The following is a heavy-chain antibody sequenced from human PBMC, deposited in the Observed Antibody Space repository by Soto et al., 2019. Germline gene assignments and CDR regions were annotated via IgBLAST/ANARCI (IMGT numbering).Heavy chain of an antibody. V-gene: IGHV1-69*01. CDR3: ARDPYRRDGYNLYWFDP. CDR2: IIPIFGTA. J-gene: IGHJ5*02. CDR1: GGTFSSYA. Sequence: QVQLVQSGAEVKKPGSSVKVSCKASGGTFSSYAISWVRQAPGQGLEWMGGIIPIFGTANYAQKFQGRVTITADESTSTAYMELSSLRSEDTAVYYCARDPYRRDGYNLYWFDPWGQGTLVTVSS. D-gene: IGHD3-16*02.